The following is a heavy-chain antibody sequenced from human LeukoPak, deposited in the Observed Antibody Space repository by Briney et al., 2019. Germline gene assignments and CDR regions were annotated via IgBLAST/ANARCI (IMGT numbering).Heavy chain of an antibody. Sequence: SETLSLTCTVSGGSISSYYWSWIRQPPGKGLEWIGYIYYSGSTNYNPSLKSRVTISVDTSKNQFPLKLSSVTAADTAVYYCARAYYYGSGSYYFDIWGQGTMVTVSS. CDR3: ARAYYYGSGSYYFDI. CDR2: IYYSGST. V-gene: IGHV4-59*08. D-gene: IGHD3-10*01. CDR1: GGSISSYY. J-gene: IGHJ3*02.